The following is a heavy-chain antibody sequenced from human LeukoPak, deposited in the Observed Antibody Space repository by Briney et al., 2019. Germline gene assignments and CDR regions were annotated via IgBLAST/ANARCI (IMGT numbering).Heavy chain of an antibody. CDR1: GFTFSSYA. Sequence: PGRSLRLSCVASGFTFSSYAMHWVRQAPGKGLEWVAVISYEGSNKYYADSVKGRFTISRDNPKNTLYLQMNSLRAEDTAVYYCARGRISSGYYSLYYYYYGMDVWGQGTTVTVSS. CDR2: ISYEGSNK. D-gene: IGHD3-22*01. CDR3: ARGRISSGYYSLYYYYYGMDV. V-gene: IGHV3-30-3*01. J-gene: IGHJ6*02.